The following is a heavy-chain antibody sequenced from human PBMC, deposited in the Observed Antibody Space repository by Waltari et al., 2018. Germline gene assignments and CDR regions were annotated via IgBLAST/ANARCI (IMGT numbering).Heavy chain of an antibody. CDR3: AREKRNDYGESFDY. CDR2: IYDTGTT. CDR1: GGSFRYSY. D-gene: IGHD4-17*01. Sequence: QVQLRESGPGLVKPSETLSLTCNVSGGSFRYSYWHWIRPSPGKGLEWIGYIYDTGTTNYNPSLKSRVTISLDTSKSQFSLSLNSLTAADTAVYYCAREKRNDYGESFDYWGQGIPVTVSS. V-gene: IGHV4-59*01. J-gene: IGHJ4*02.